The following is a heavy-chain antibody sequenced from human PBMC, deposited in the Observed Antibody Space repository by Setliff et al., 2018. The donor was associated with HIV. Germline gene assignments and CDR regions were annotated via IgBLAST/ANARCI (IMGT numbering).Heavy chain of an antibody. CDR2: IIPISGTA. CDR3: ARDFGGYCSSMSCPGLFDP. D-gene: IGHD2-2*01. Sequence: SVKVSCKASGGTFSNYGVSWVRQAPGQGLEWMGGIIPISGTANYAQKFQGRVTITTDESTSTAYMELSGLRSEDTAVYYCARDFGGYCSSMSCPGLFDPWGQGTLVTVSS. V-gene: IGHV1-69*05. J-gene: IGHJ5*02. CDR1: GGTFSNYG.